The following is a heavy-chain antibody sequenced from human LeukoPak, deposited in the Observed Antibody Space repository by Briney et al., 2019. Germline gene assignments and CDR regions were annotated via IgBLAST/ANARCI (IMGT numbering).Heavy chain of an antibody. CDR3: ARQRGTYYLYYFDY. CDR2: INHSGST. Sequence: SETLSLTCAVYGGSFSGYYWSWIRQPPGKGLEWIGEINHSGSTNYNPSLKSRVTISVDTSKNQFSLKLSSVTAADTAVYYCARQRGTYYLYYFDYWGQGTLVTVSS. V-gene: IGHV4-34*01. CDR1: GGSFSGYY. D-gene: IGHD3-22*01. J-gene: IGHJ4*02.